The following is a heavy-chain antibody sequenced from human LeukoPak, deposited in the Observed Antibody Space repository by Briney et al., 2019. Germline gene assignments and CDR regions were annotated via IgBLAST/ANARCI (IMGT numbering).Heavy chain of an antibody. D-gene: IGHD1-26*01. CDR2: ISGRGGST. J-gene: IGHJ4*02. V-gene: IGHV3-23*01. CDR1: GLTFSSYG. CDR3: AKDGRSIVGATSYFDY. Sequence: PGGSLRLSCAASGLTFSSYGMSRVRQAPVEGQEWVSAISGRGGSTYYADPVKGRFTISRDNSKNTLYLQMNSLRAEDTAVYYCAKDGRSIVGATSYFDYWGQGTLVTVSS.